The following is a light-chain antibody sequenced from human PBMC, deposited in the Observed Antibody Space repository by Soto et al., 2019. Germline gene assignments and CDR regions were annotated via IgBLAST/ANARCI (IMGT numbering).Light chain of an antibody. J-gene: IGKJ2*01. CDR2: KAS. CDR1: QSVSRW. Sequence: DIQMTQSPSTLSASVGDRVTITCRASQSVSRWLAWYQQKPGKAPNLLIYKASTLESGVPSRFAGSGSGTEFTLTISSLQPDDFATYYCQQYETYSPVTFGQGTKLEIK. V-gene: IGKV1-5*03. CDR3: QQYETYSPVT.